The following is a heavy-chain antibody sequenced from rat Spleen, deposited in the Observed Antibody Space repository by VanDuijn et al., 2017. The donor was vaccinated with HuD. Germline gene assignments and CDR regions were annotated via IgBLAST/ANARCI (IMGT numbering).Heavy chain of an antibody. Sequence: EVQLVESGGGLVQPGRSLKLSCAASGFTFSNYGMAWVRQAPTKGLEWVASITNSGGNTYYRDSVKGRFTISRDNAKSTLYLQMDSLRSEDTATYYCARLGGLRNWFAYWGQGTLVTVSS. V-gene: IGHV5S13*01. CDR3: ARLGGLRNWFAY. D-gene: IGHD4-3*01. J-gene: IGHJ3*01. CDR1: GFTFSNYG. CDR2: ITNSGGNT.